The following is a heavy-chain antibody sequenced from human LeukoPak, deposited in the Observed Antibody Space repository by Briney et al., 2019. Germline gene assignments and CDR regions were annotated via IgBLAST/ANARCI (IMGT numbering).Heavy chain of an antibody. J-gene: IGHJ4*02. CDR1: GFTVSSNY. V-gene: IGHV3-66*01. D-gene: IGHD6-19*01. CDR2: IYSGGST. Sequence: GGSLRLSCAASGFTVSSNYMSWVRQAPGKGLEWVSVIYSGGSTYYADSVKGRFTISRDNSKNTLYLQMNSLRAEDAAVYYCARDTRIAVAEYWGQGTLVTVSS. CDR3: ARDTRIAVAEY.